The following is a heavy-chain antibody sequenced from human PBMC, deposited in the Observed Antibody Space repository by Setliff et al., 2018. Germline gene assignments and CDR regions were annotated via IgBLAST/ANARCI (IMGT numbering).Heavy chain of an antibody. J-gene: IGHJ4*02. Sequence: SETLSLTCTVSGGSISSYYWSWIRQPAGKGLEWIGRIYTSGSTNYNPSLKSRVTISMGTSKNQFSLKVSSVTAADTAVYYCARSFSRREKFLLDYWGQGALVTVSS. V-gene: IGHV4-4*07. CDR3: ARSFSRREKFLLDY. CDR1: GGSISSYY. CDR2: IYTSGST.